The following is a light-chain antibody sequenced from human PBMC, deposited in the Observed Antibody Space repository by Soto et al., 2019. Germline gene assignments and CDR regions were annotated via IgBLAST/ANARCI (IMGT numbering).Light chain of an antibody. J-gene: IGKJ1*01. V-gene: IGKV3-20*01. Sequence: EIVLTQSPGTLSLSPGETASLSCRASQSAGNFLAWYQQKPGQAPRLLIYGASSRATGIPDRFSGSGSGTDFTLTISRLEPEDFAVYCCQQYTTFGQGTKVDIK. CDR3: QQYTT. CDR1: QSAGNF. CDR2: GAS.